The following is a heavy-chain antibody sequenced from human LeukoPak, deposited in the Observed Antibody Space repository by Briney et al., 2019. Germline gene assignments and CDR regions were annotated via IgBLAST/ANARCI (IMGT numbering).Heavy chain of an antibody. Sequence: SETLSLTCTVSGGSISNHYWTWIRQPPGKGLEYIGYIYTSGSTNYNPSLKSRVTISVDTSKSQFSLKLRSVTAADAAVYYCARKHNYFYYLNVWGKGTTVTVSS. CDR1: GGSISNHY. CDR2: IYTSGST. J-gene: IGHJ6*03. V-gene: IGHV4-4*09. CDR3: ARKHNYFYYLNV.